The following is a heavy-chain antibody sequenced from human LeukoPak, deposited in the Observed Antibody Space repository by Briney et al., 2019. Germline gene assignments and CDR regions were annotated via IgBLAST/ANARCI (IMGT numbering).Heavy chain of an antibody. V-gene: IGHV1-3*01. Sequence: GASVKVSCKASGYTFTSYAMHWVRQAAGQRLEWMGWINAGNGNTKYSQKFQGRVTITRDTSASTAYMELSSLRSGDTAVYYCAVHPDYYYGSGSYYHWGQGTLVTVSS. CDR1: GYTFTSYA. CDR3: AVHPDYYYGSGSYYH. J-gene: IGHJ5*02. CDR2: INAGNGNT. D-gene: IGHD3-10*01.